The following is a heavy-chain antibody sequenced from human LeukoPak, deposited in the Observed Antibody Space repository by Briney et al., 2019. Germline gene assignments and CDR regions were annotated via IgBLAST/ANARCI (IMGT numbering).Heavy chain of an antibody. J-gene: IGHJ4*02. CDR1: GFTFSSYA. CDR3: AKATQEYSSGWYFFDY. D-gene: IGHD6-19*01. Sequence: GGSLRLSCAASGFTFSSYAMSWVRQAPGKGLEWVSAISGSGGSTYYADSVKGRFTISRDNSKNTLYLQMNSLRAEDTAVYYCAKATQEYSSGWYFFDYWGQGTLVTVSS. V-gene: IGHV3-23*01. CDR2: ISGSGGST.